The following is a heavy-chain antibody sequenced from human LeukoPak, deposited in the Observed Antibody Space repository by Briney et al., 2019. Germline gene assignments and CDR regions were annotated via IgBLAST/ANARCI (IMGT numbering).Heavy chain of an antibody. CDR2: IDPSDSYT. CDR3: ARQAGSGSYYDY. D-gene: IGHD3-10*01. CDR1: GYSFTSYW. J-gene: IGHJ4*02. Sequence: KRGESLKISCKGSGYSFTSYWISWVRQMPGKGLEWMGRIDPSDSYTNYSPSFQGHVTISADKSISTAYLQWSSLRASDTAMYYCARQAGSGSYYDYGGQGTLVTVSS. V-gene: IGHV5-10-1*01.